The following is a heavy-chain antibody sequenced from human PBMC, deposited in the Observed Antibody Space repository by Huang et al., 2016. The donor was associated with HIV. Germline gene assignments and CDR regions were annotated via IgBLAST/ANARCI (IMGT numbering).Heavy chain of an antibody. J-gene: IGHJ6*02. D-gene: IGHD6-19*01. CDR3: ARHGRVAGHYYNNMDV. CDR2: IYYSGNT. Sequence: LQLQESGPGLVKSSETQSLICTVSGGSISSSSYYWGWIRQPPGKGPAGIGSIYYSGNTYYNPPLKSRVTIAVDTSKNQCSLKVNSVTAADTAVYYCARHGRVAGHYYNNMDVWGRGTTVTVSS. CDR1: GGSISSSSYY. V-gene: IGHV4-39*01.